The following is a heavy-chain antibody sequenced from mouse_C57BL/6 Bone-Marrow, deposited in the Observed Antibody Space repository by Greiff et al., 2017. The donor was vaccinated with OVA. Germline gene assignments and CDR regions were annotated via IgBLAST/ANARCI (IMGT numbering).Heavy chain of an antibody. D-gene: IGHD1-1*01. CDR3: ARDYYGSSYPVAY. V-gene: IGHV14-3*01. CDR2: IDPANGNT. CDR1: GFNIKNTY. J-gene: IGHJ3*01. Sequence: EVQLQQSVAELVRPGASVTLSCTASGFNIKNTYMHWVKQRPEQRLEWIGRIDPANGNTKYAPKFQGKATITAYTSSNTAYLQLISLTSEDTASYYCARDYYGSSYPVAYGGQGTLVTVSA.